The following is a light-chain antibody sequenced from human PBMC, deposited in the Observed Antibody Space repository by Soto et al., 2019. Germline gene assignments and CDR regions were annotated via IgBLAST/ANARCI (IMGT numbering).Light chain of an antibody. J-gene: IGLJ2*01. CDR2: EVS. CDR3: SSYAGTKTLV. CDR1: ISDIGTYYY. Sequence: QSALTQPPSASGSPGQSVTISCTGTISDIGTYYYVSWYQQHPGKAPKLIIYEVSERPSGVPDRFSGSKSGNTASLTVSGLQAGDEADYYCSSYAGTKTLVFGGGTKLPVL. V-gene: IGLV2-8*01.